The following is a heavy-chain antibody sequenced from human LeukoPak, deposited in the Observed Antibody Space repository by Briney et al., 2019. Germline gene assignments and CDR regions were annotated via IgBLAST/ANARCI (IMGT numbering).Heavy chain of an antibody. CDR2: ISSSSSTI. CDR3: ARDYAPGAG. V-gene: IGHV3-48*04. J-gene: IGHJ4*02. Sequence: GGSLRLSCAASGFTFSSYAMSWVRQAPGKGLEWVSYISSSSSTIYYADSVKGRFTISRDNAKNSLYLQMNSLRAEDTAVYYCARDYAPGAGWGQGTLVTVSS. CDR1: GFTFSSYA. D-gene: IGHD3-16*01.